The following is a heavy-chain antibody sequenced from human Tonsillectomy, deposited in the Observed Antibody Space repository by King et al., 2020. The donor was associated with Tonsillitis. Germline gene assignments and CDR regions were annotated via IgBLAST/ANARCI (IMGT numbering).Heavy chain of an antibody. CDR2: ISAYNGNT. CDR1: GYTFTSYG. J-gene: IGHJ3*02. D-gene: IGHD3-10*01. CDR3: ARGVSYGSGSYCGYDAFDI. V-gene: IGHV1-18*04. Sequence: VQLVESGAEVKKPGASVKVSCKASGYTFTSYGLSWVRQAPGQGLEWMGWISAYNGNTNYAQKLQGRVTMTTDTSTSTAYMELRGLRSDDTAVYYWARGVSYGSGSYCGYDAFDIWGQGPMVTVSS.